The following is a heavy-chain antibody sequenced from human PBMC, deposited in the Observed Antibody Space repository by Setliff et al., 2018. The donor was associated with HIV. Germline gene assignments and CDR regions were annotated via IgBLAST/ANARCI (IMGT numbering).Heavy chain of an antibody. CDR1: GGTFSSYA. CDR2: IIPIFGTA. CDR3: ARGGVYYYDRSGWSMDY. Sequence: GASVKVSCKASGGTFSSYAISWVRQAPGQGLEWMGGIIPIFGTANYAQKLQGRVTITADESTSTAYMERSSLRSEDTAVYYCARGGVYYYDRSGWSMDYWGQGTLVTVSS. V-gene: IGHV1-69*13. D-gene: IGHD3-22*01. J-gene: IGHJ4*02.